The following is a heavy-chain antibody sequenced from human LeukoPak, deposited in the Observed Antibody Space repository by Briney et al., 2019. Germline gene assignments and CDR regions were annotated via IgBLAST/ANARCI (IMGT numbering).Heavy chain of an antibody. CDR1: GDSGSNNIAA. D-gene: IGHD6-19*01. CDR2: AYYRSKGYN. J-gene: IGHJ4*02. CDR3: ARARIAVAHTDFDY. V-gene: IGHV6-1*01. Sequence: SPTLSLTCAISGDSGSNNIAAWNWLRQSPSRGLEWLGRAYYRSKGYNDYAVSVKSRITINPDTSKNQFSLQLNSVTPEDTAVYYCARARIAVAHTDFDYWGQGTLVTVSS.